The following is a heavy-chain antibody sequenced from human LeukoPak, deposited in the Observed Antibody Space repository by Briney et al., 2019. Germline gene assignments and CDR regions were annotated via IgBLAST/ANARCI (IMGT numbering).Heavy chain of an antibody. D-gene: IGHD6-6*01. CDR2: INPSGGST. Sequence: ASVKVSCKASGYTFTSYYMHWVRQAPGQGLEWMGIINPSGGSTSYAQKFQGRVTMTRDTSTSTVYMELSSLRSEDTAVYYCARDLRRSEYSRSFGGAIVYWGQGTLVTVSS. CDR1: GYTFTSYY. CDR3: ARDLRRSEYSRSFGGAIVY. V-gene: IGHV1-46*01. J-gene: IGHJ4*02.